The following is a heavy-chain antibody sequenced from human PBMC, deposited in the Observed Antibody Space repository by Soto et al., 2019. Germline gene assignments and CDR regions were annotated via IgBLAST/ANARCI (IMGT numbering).Heavy chain of an antibody. CDR2: ISYDGSNK. J-gene: IGHJ4*02. CDR3: AKGVNWNYYFDY. V-gene: IGHV3-30*18. D-gene: IGHD1-7*01. CDR1: GFTFSSYG. Sequence: LRLSCAASGFTFSSYGMHWVRQAPGKGLEWVAVISYDGSNKYYADSVKGRFTISRDNSKNTLYLQMNSLRAEDTAVYYCAKGVNWNYYFDYWGQGTLVTVSS.